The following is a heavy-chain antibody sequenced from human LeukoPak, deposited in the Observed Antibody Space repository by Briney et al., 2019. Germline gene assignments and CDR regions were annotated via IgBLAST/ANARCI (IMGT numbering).Heavy chain of an antibody. J-gene: IGHJ4*02. CDR2: INHSGST. CDR3: ASRTVKYKSGSFPH. D-gene: IGHD1-26*01. Sequence: SGTLSLTCTVSGGSLSTSNYYWSWIPQPPGKGLEWVGEINHSGSTNYNPSLKSRVTISVDTSKNQFSLKLSSVTAADTAVYYCASRTVKYKSGSFPHWGQGTLVTVSS. CDR1: GGSLSTSNYY. V-gene: IGHV4-39*07.